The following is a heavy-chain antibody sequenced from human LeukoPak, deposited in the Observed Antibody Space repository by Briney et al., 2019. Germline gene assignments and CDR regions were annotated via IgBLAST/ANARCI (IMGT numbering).Heavy chain of an antibody. D-gene: IGHD3-22*01. CDR3: ARDLGLGDSSGYGFFDY. CDR2: ISYDGSNK. Sequence: GGSLRLSCAASGFTVSTNYMTWVRQAPGRGLEWVAVISYDGSNKYYADSVKGRFTISRDNSKNTLYLQMNSLRAEDTAVYYCARDLGLGDSSGYGFFDYWGQGTLVTVSS. CDR1: GFTVSTNY. J-gene: IGHJ4*02. V-gene: IGHV3-30-3*01.